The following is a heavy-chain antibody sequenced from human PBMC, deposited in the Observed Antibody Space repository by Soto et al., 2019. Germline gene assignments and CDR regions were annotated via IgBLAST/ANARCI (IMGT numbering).Heavy chain of an antibody. CDR1: GGTFSSYA. CDR2: IIPIFGTA. D-gene: IGHD1-26*01. Sequence: SVKVSCKTSGGTFSSYAISWVRQARGQGLEWMGGIIPIFGTANYAQKFQGRVTITADESTSTAYMELSSLRSEDTAVYYCARVPEPRREEGFYYYYYGMDVWGQGTTVTVSS. V-gene: IGHV1-69*13. J-gene: IGHJ6*02. CDR3: ARVPEPRREEGFYYYYYGMDV.